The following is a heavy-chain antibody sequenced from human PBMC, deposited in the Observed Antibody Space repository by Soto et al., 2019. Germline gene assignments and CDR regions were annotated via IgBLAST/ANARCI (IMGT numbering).Heavy chain of an antibody. Sequence: GGSLRLSCAASGCTFSSYAMSWVRQAPGKGLEWVSAISGSGGSTYYADSVKGRFTISRDNSKNTLYLQMNSLRAEDTAVYYCAKVKKMRYYYGSGSPEYYFDYWGQGTLVTVSS. V-gene: IGHV3-23*01. CDR1: GCTFSSYA. D-gene: IGHD3-10*01. J-gene: IGHJ4*02. CDR3: AKVKKMRYYYGSGSPEYYFDY. CDR2: ISGSGGST.